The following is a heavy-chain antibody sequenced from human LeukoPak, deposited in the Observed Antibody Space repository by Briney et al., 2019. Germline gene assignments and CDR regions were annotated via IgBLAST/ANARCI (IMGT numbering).Heavy chain of an antibody. V-gene: IGHV4-38-2*02. J-gene: IGHJ2*01. D-gene: IGHD3-22*01. CDR1: GYSINIAFY. Sequence: SETLSLTCTVSGYSINIAFYWGWIRQPPGKALEWIGSISHSGSPHYNPSLKSRVTISVDTSKTQFSLKLSSVTAAHTAVYYGARGFDYYDSSGYLSYWYFDLWGRGTLVTVSS. CDR2: ISHSGSP. CDR3: ARGFDYYDSSGYLSYWYFDL.